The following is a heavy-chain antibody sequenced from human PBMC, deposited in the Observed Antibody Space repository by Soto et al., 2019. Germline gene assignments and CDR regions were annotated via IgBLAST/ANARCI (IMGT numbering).Heavy chain of an antibody. CDR3: ARSAGGPYDSSGYYYRELGYFQH. CDR1: VGSISSGGYY. Sequence: SETLSLTCTASVGSISSGGYYWSWIRQHPGKGLEWIGYIYYSGSTYYNPSLKSRVTISVDTSKNQFSLKLSSVTAADTAVYYCARSAGGPYDSSGYYYRELGYFQHWGQGTLVTVSS. D-gene: IGHD3-22*01. CDR2: IYYSGST. V-gene: IGHV4-31*03. J-gene: IGHJ1*01.